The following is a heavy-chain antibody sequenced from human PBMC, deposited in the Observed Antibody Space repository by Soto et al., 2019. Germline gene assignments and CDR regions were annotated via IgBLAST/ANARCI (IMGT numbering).Heavy chain of an antibody. Sequence: ASVKVSCKASGGTFSSYAISWVRQAPGQGLEWMGGTIPIFGTANYAQKFQGRVTITADESTSTAYMELSSLRSEDTAVYYCARDLKEVPRGYYDSSGLWGQGTTVTVSS. CDR3: ARDLKEVPRGYYDSSGL. V-gene: IGHV1-69*13. CDR2: TIPIFGTA. J-gene: IGHJ6*02. D-gene: IGHD3-22*01. CDR1: GGTFSSYA.